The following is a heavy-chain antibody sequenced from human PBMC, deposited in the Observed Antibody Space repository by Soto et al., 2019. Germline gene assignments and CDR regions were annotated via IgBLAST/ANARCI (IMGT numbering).Heavy chain of an antibody. CDR1: GFTFSSYW. CDR3: ARPRGYCSGGSCFPFDY. CDR2: IKQDGSEK. D-gene: IGHD2-15*01. J-gene: IGHJ4*02. V-gene: IGHV3-7*01. Sequence: EVQLVESGGGLVQPGGSLRLSCAASGFTFSSYWMTWVRQVPGKGLEWVAGIKQDGSEKYYVDSVKGRFTISRDNAKNSLYLQMNSLSAEDTAIYYCARPRGYCSGGSCFPFDYWGQGTLVTVSS.